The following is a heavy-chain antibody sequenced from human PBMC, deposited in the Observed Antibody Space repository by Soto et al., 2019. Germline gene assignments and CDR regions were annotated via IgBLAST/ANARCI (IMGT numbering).Heavy chain of an antibody. J-gene: IGHJ4*02. CDR2: ISYHGSNK. CDR3: AKPYSGNYPRPFDY. CDR1: GFTFSIYG. V-gene: IGHV3-30*18. Sequence: LRLSCAASGFTFSIYGMHWVRQALGKGLEWVAAISYHGSNKYYADSVKGRFTISRDNSKNTLYLQMDSPRAEDTAVYYCAKPYSGNYPRPFDYWGQGTLVTVSS. D-gene: IGHD1-26*01.